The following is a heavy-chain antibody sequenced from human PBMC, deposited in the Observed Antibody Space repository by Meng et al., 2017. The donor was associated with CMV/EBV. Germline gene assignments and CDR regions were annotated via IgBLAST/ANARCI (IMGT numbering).Heavy chain of an antibody. J-gene: IGHJ4*02. Sequence: SVKVSCKASGGTFSSYAIGWVRQAPGQGLEWMGGIIPIFGTANYAQKFQGRVTITTDESTSTAYMELSSLRSEDTAVYYCARGEACTNGVCYPFDYWGQGTLVTVSS. CDR2: IIPIFGTA. V-gene: IGHV1-69*05. D-gene: IGHD2-8*01. CDR1: GGTFSSYA. CDR3: ARGEACTNGVCYPFDY.